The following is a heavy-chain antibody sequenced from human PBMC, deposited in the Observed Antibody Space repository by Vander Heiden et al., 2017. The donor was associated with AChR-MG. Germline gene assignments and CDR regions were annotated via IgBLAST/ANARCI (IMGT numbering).Heavy chain of an antibody. D-gene: IGHD3-10*01. CDR2: ISGGGDTI. J-gene: IGHJ4*02. V-gene: IGHV3-11*01. Sequence: QVKLVESGGGLVKPGGSLRISCATSGFTFSAYYMRWIRQAPGKGLEWVSYISGGGDTIYYAASVKGRFTISRDNAKKSLYLQMNSLRAEDTAVYYCARDSGHTVDYWGQGTLVTVSS. CDR1: GFTFSAYY. CDR3: ARDSGHTVDY.